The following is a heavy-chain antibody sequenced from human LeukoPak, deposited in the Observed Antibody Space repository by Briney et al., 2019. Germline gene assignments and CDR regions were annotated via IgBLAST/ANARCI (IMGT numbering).Heavy chain of an antibody. V-gene: IGHV4-34*01. CDR3: ARGNTVVSRFDAFDI. J-gene: IGHJ3*02. CDR1: GGSLSGYY. Sequence: SETLSLTCAVYGGSLSGYYGSWIRQPPGKGLEWIGEINHSGSTNYNPSLKSRVTISVDTSKNQFSLKLSSVTAADTAVYHCARGNTVVSRFDAFDIWGQGTMVTVSS. D-gene: IGHD4-23*01. CDR2: INHSGST.